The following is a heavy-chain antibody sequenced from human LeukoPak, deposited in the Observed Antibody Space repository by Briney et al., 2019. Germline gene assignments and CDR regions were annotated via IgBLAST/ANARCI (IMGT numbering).Heavy chain of an antibody. Sequence: SETLSLTCTVSGGSISTDNYFWSWIRQPAGKGLEWIGRIYTSGSTSYNPSLNSRVTISVDTSKSQFSLNLSSVTAADTAVYYCARVWTYYYDTTGYYGVPGWSFDLWGRGTLVTVSS. D-gene: IGHD3-22*01. CDR2: IYTSGST. CDR1: GGSISTDNYF. J-gene: IGHJ2*01. V-gene: IGHV4-61*02. CDR3: ARVWTYYYDTTGYYGVPGWSFDL.